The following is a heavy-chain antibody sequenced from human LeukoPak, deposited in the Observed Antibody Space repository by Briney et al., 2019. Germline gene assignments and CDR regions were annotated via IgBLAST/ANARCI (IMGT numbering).Heavy chain of an antibody. CDR1: GFTFSDYY. CDR3: ARDPIVVVVAATPGAFDI. D-gene: IGHD2-15*01. V-gene: IGHV3-11*01. J-gene: IGHJ3*02. CDR2: ISSSGNTI. Sequence: GSLRLSCAASGFTFSDYYMSWIRQAPGKGLEWVSYISSSGNTIYYADSVKGRFTISRDNAKNSLYLQMNSLRAEDTAVYYCARDPIVVVVAATPGAFDIWGQGTMVTVSS.